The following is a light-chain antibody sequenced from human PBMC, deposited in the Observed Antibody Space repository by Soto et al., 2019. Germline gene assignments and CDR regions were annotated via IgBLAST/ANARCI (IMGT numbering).Light chain of an antibody. Sequence: EIVLTQSPGTLSLSPGERATLSCRASQSVSSSYLAWYQQKPGQAPSLLIYGASSRATGTPDRFSGRGSGTDFTPTISRLEPEDFAVYYCQQYGSSGYTFGQGTKLEIK. CDR1: QSVSSSY. CDR2: GAS. V-gene: IGKV3-20*01. CDR3: QQYGSSGYT. J-gene: IGKJ2*01.